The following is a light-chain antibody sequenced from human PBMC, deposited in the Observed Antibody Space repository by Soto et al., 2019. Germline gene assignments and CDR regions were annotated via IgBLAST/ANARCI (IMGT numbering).Light chain of an antibody. V-gene: IGKV1-39*01. CDR1: QSISSY. Sequence: DIQMPQSPSSLSASVGDRVTITFRASQSISSYLNWYQQKPGKAPKLLIYAASSLQSGVPSRFSGSGSGTDFTLTISSLQPEDFATYYCQQSYSTPVTFGQGTRLGL. CDR3: QQSYSTPVT. J-gene: IGKJ5*01. CDR2: AAS.